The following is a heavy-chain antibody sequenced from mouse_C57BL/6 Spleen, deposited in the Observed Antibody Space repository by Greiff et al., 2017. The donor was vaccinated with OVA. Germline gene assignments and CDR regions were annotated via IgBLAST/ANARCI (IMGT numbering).Heavy chain of an antibody. Sequence: LVESGSELVRPGASVTLSCKASGYTFTDYEMHWVKQTPVHGLEWIGAIDPETGGTAYNQKFKGKAILTADKSSSTAYMELRSLTSEDSAVYYCTRGGYGNYPYYFDYWGQGTTLTVSS. D-gene: IGHD2-1*01. J-gene: IGHJ2*01. V-gene: IGHV1-15*01. CDR2: IDPETGGT. CDR3: TRGGYGNYPYYFDY. CDR1: GYTFTDYE.